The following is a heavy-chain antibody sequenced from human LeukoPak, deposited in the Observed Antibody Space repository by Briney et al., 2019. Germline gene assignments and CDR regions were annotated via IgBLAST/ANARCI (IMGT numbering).Heavy chain of an antibody. CDR1: GFTFSFSG. D-gene: IGHD6-13*01. J-gene: IGHJ4*02. Sequence: PGRSLRLSCAASGFTFSFSGMYWVRQAPGKGLDWVAVISGDGSRKYYADSVKGRFTISRDNSKNTLFLQMNSLRTEDTAVYYCAKDRSTTWSFDYWGQGTLVTVSS. CDR2: ISGDGSRK. V-gene: IGHV3-30*18. CDR3: AKDRSTTWSFDY.